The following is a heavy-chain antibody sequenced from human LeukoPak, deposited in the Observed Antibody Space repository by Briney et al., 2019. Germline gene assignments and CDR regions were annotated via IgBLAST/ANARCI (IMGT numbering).Heavy chain of an antibody. CDR3: ARDSTLRYYFDY. Sequence: GGSLGLSCAASGFTFSSYWMSWVRQAPGQGREWVANIKQDGSEKYYVDSVKGRFTISRDNAKNSLYLQMNSLRAEDTAVYYCARDSTLRYYFDYWGQGTLVTVSS. CDR2: IKQDGSEK. CDR1: GFTFSSYW. V-gene: IGHV3-7*01. J-gene: IGHJ4*02. D-gene: IGHD2/OR15-2a*01.